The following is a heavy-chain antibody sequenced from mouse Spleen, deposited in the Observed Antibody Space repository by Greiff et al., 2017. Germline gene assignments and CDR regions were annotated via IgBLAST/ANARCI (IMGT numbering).Heavy chain of an antibody. D-gene: IGHD1-1*01. J-gene: IGHJ2*01. Sequence: EVKVVESGGGLVKPGGSLKLSCAASGFTFSSYAMSWVRQTPEKRLEWVATISSGGSYTYYPDSVKGRFTISRDNAKNTLYLQMSSLRSEDTAMYYCARRTVVAGDYFDYWGQGTTLTVSS. CDR3: ARRTVVAGDYFDY. V-gene: IGHV5-9-1*01. CDR2: ISSGGSYT. CDR1: GFTFSSYA.